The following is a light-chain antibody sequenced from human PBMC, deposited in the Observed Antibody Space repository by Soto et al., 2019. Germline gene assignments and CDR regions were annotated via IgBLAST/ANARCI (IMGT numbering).Light chain of an antibody. CDR2: GAS. J-gene: IGKJ1*01. Sequence: ETGLSQSPGTLSLSTGERATLSCRASQSVSSSYLAWYQQKPGQAPRLLIYGASSRATGIPDRFSGSGSGTDFTLTISRLEPEDFAVYYCQQYGSSPRTFGQGTKVDI. V-gene: IGKV3-20*01. CDR1: QSVSSSY. CDR3: QQYGSSPRT.